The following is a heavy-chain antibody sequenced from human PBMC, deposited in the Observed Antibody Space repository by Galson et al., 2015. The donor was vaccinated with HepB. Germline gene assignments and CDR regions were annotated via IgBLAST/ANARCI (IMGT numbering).Heavy chain of an antibody. CDR2: IYSGGST. V-gene: IGHV3-66*01. J-gene: IGHJ4*02. D-gene: IGHD4-17*01. CDR3: ARDHYGDYESGFDY. Sequence: SLRLSCAASGFTVSSNYMSWVRQAPGKGLEWVSVIYSGGSTYYADSVKGRFTISRDNSKNTLYLQMNSLRAEDTAVYYCARDHYGDYESGFDYWGQGTLVTVSS. CDR1: GFTVSSNY.